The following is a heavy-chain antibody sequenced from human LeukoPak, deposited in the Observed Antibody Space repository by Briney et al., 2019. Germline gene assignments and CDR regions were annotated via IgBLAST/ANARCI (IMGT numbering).Heavy chain of an antibody. Sequence: GGSLRLSCAASGLDFSKYAMSWVRQAPGKGLEWVSGISGSGGSTHYADSVKGRFTISRDNSKNTLYLQMNSLRAEDTAVYYCARDGVDTAMVTVSAFDYWGQGTLVTVSS. CDR1: GLDFSKYA. J-gene: IGHJ4*02. D-gene: IGHD5-18*01. V-gene: IGHV3-23*01. CDR2: ISGSGGST. CDR3: ARDGVDTAMVTVSAFDY.